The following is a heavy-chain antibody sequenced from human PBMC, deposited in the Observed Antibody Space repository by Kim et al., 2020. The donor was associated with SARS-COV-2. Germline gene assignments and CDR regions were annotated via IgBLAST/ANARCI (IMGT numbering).Heavy chain of an antibody. J-gene: IGHJ4*02. Sequence: GGSLRLSCAASGFTFSSHGMHWVRQAPGKGLERVAVIWYDGSNKYYADSVKGRFTISRDNSKNTLYLQMNSLRAEDTAVYYCAKDQHYYDSSGYYRGGLDYWGQGTLVTVSS. D-gene: IGHD3-22*01. CDR1: GFTFSSHG. V-gene: IGHV3-33*06. CDR3: AKDQHYYDSSGYYRGGLDY. CDR2: IWYDGSNK.